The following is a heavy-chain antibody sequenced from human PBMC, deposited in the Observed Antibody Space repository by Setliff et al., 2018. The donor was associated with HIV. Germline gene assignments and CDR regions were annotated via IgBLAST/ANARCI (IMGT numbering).Heavy chain of an antibody. J-gene: IGHJ4*02. V-gene: IGHV1-69*10. CDR1: GYTFNNYA. CDR3: ARVVGIVPVATDYFDY. Sequence: SVKVSCKASGYTFNNYAMNWVRQAPGQRLEWMGAIIPILGITKYAEKFQGKVTITLDESTTTSCMELSSLRSEDTAVYYCARVVGIVPVATDYFDYWGQGTLVTVSS. CDR2: IIPILGIT. D-gene: IGHD2-2*01.